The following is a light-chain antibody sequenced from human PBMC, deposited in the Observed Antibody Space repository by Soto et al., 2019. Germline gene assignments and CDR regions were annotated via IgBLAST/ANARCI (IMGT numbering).Light chain of an antibody. CDR2: GVS. CDR3: SSYAGSNNLL. J-gene: IGLJ2*01. V-gene: IGLV2-8*01. Sequence: QSALTQPPSASGSPGQSVTISCTGTRSDVGGYNYVSWYQQHPRKAPKLMIYGVSKRPSGVPDRCSGSKSGNTAPLTVSGLHAEDEADYYCSSYAGSNNLLFGGGTKLTV. CDR1: RSDVGGYNY.